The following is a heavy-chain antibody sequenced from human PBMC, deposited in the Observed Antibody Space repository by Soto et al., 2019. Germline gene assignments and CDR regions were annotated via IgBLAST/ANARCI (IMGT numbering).Heavy chain of an antibody. CDR1: GFTFSSYG. D-gene: IGHD3-10*01. J-gene: IGHJ6*02. V-gene: IGHV3-33*01. CDR3: ARSIWFGASYYYYGMDV. CDR2: IWYDGSNK. Sequence: GGSLRLSCAASGFTFSSYGMHWVRQAPGKGLEWVAVIWYDGSNKYYADSVKGRFTISRDNSKNTLYLQMNSLRAEDTAVYYCARSIWFGASYYYYGMDVWGQGTTVTVSS.